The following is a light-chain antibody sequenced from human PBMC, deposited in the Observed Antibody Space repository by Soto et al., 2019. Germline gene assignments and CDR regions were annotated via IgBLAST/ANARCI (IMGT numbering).Light chain of an antibody. CDR1: QSLVYSDGNTY. J-gene: IGKJ1*01. CDR3: KQGTHYPPWT. CDR2: KVS. V-gene: IGKV2-30*01. Sequence: DVVMTQSPLSLSVTLGQPASISCRSSQSLVYSDGNTYLHWFRQRPGQPPRRLIHKVSNRDSGVPHRFSGSGSDPDFTLNNSSVQAEDVCVYYCKQGTHYPPWTFGQGTKVEI.